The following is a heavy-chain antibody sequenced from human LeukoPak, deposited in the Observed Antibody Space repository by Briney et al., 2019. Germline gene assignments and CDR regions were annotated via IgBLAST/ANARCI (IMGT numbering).Heavy chain of an antibody. CDR1: GFTFSSYG. V-gene: IGHV3-30*18. Sequence: GGSLRLSCAASGFTFSSYGMHWVRQAPGKGLEWVAVISYDGSNKYYPDSVKGRFTISRDNSKNTLYLQMNSLRAEDTAVYYCAKEGYYDSSGYFPHYWGQGTLVTVSS. CDR3: AKEGYYDSSGYFPHY. D-gene: IGHD3-22*01. CDR2: ISYDGSNK. J-gene: IGHJ4*02.